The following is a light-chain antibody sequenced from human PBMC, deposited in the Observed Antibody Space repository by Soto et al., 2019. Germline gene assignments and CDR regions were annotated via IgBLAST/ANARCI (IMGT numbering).Light chain of an antibody. Sequence: QSLLTQPPSVSAAPGQKVTISCSGSGSNIGNNYVSWYQQLPGTAPKLLIYDNDERPSGIPDRFSGSKSGTSATLGITGLQTGDEADYYCGTWDSSLSAYVFGTGTKVTVL. CDR1: GSNIGNNY. V-gene: IGLV1-51*01. J-gene: IGLJ1*01. CDR3: GTWDSSLSAYV. CDR2: DND.